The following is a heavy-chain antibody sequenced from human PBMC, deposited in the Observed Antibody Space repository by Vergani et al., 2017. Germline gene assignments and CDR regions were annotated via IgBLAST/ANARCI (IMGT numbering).Heavy chain of an antibody. V-gene: IGHV5-51*01. Sequence: EVQLVQSGAEVKKPGESLKISCKGSGYSFTSYWIGWVRQMPGKGLEWMGMIYPGDSDTRYSPSFQGQVTISANKSISTAYLQWSSLKASDTAMYYCARSGSYYFGHGGRGAAFDIWGQGTMVTVSS. D-gene: IGHD1-26*01. CDR3: ARSGSYYFGHGGRGAAFDI. CDR1: GYSFTSYW. J-gene: IGHJ3*02. CDR2: IYPGDSDT.